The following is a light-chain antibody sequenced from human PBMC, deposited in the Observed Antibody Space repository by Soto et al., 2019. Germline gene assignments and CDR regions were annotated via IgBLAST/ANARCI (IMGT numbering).Light chain of an antibody. V-gene: IGKV3-20*01. CDR2: GVS. CDR3: QQYGSSPLIT. J-gene: IGKJ5*01. Sequence: TQSPGTLSLSPGQRATLSCRASQRLSASDIAWYQQKPGQAPKFVIYGVSSRATGIPDRFSGSGSGTDFTLTISRLEPEDFAVYHCQQYGSSPLITFGQGTRLEIK. CDR1: QRLSASD.